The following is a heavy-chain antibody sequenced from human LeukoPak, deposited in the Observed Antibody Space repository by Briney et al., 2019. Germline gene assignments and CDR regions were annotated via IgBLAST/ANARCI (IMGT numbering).Heavy chain of an antibody. CDR1: GGSISSYY. D-gene: IGHD3-22*01. V-gene: IGHV4-59*01. J-gene: IGHJ4*02. CDR3: ARTIQSYHRSGYWFYYFDY. Sequence: SETLSLTCTVSGGSISSYYWSWIRQPPGKGLEWGGYIYYSGSTNYNPSLKSRVTISVDTSKNQCSLKLSSVPAGATAVFYCARTIQSYHRSGYWFYYFDYWGEGTLVTVSS. CDR2: IYYSGST.